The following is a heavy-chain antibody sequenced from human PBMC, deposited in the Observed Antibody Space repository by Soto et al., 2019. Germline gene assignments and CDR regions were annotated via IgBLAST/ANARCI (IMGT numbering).Heavy chain of an antibody. CDR1: GGSISSGGYY. D-gene: IGHD5-12*01. Sequence: PSETLSLTCTVSGGSISSGGYYWSWIRQHPGKGLEWIGYIYYSGSTYYNPSLKSRVTISVDTSKNQFSLKLSSVTAADTAVYYCAREYSGYDLYYYYYMDVWGKGTTVTVSS. CDR2: IYYSGST. CDR3: AREYSGYDLYYYYYMDV. J-gene: IGHJ6*03. V-gene: IGHV4-31*03.